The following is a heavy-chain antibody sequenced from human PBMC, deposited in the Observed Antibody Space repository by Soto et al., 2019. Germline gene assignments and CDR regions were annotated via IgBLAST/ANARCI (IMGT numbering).Heavy chain of an antibody. CDR3: ARQVHYDILTGEDYYGMDV. CDR1: GGSFSGYY. V-gene: IGHV4-34*01. J-gene: IGHJ6*02. CDR2: INHSGST. Sequence: SETLSLTCDVYGGSFSGYYWSWIRQPPGKGLEWIGEINHSGSTNYNPSLKSRVTISVDTSKNQFSLKLSSVTAADTAVYYCARQVHYDILTGEDYYGMDVWGQGTTVTVSS. D-gene: IGHD3-9*01.